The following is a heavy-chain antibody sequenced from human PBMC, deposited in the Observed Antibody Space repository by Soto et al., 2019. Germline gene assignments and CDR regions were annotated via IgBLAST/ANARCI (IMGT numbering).Heavy chain of an antibody. CDR3: ARGAYCGGDCYDY. V-gene: IGHV4-30-2*01. D-gene: IGHD2-21*02. CDR1: GGSISSGGYS. CDR2: IYHSGST. Sequence: SETLSLTCAVSGGSISSGGYSWSWIRQPPGKGLEWIGYIYHSGSTYYSPSLKSRVTISVDRSKNQFSLKLSSVTAADTAVYYCARGAYCGGDCYDYWGQGTLVTVSS. J-gene: IGHJ4*02.